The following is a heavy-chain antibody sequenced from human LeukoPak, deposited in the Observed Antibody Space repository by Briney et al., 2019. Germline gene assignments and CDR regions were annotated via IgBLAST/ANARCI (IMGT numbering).Heavy chain of an antibody. D-gene: IGHD6-19*01. CDR3: AGRTSSGWYDY. Sequence: ASVKVSCTASGYTFTTYDISWVRQAPGQGLEWMGGISVYNGNTNYEQNVQGRVTMTTETSTSTAYMELRSLRSDDTAIYYCAGRTSSGWYDYWGQGTLVTVSS. CDR1: GYTFTTYD. V-gene: IGHV1-18*04. J-gene: IGHJ4*02. CDR2: ISVYNGNT.